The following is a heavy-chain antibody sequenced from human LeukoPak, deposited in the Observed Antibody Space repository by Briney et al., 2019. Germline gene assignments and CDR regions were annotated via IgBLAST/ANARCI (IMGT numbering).Heavy chain of an antibody. V-gene: IGHV3-48*01. CDR1: GFTFSSYS. Sequence: PGGSLRPSCAASGFTFSSYSMNWVRQAPGKGLEWVSYISSSSSTIYYADSVKGRFTISRDNAKNSLYLQMNSLRAEDTAVYYCAREPLWFGEPDWGQGTLVTVSS. CDR3: AREPLWFGEPD. CDR2: ISSSSSTI. D-gene: IGHD3-10*01. J-gene: IGHJ4*02.